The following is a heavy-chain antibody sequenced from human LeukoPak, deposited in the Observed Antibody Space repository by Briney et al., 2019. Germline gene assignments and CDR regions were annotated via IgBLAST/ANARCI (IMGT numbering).Heavy chain of an antibody. Sequence: ASVKVSCKASGYTFTSYGISWVRQAPGQGLEWMGWISAYNGNTNYAQKLQGRVTMTTDTSTSTAYMELRSLRSDDTAVYYCARAPGYCSGGSCLLDYWGQGTLVTVSS. J-gene: IGHJ4*02. V-gene: IGHV1-18*01. CDR2: ISAYNGNT. CDR3: ARAPGYCSGGSCLLDY. D-gene: IGHD2-15*01. CDR1: GYTFTSYG.